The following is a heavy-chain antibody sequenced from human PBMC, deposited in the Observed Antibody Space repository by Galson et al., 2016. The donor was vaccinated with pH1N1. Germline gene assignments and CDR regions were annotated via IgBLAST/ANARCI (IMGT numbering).Heavy chain of an antibody. CDR1: EFSISSYW. J-gene: IGHJ4*02. Sequence: SLRLSCAASEFSISSYWMSWVRQAPGKGLEWVANINEDGSVMYYVDSVKGRFTISRDNAKNSLYLEVNSLRVEDTAVYYCVRAVGGAAAHWGQGTLVTVSS. CDR3: VRAVGGAAAH. V-gene: IGHV3-7*01. D-gene: IGHD1-26*01. CDR2: INEDGSVM.